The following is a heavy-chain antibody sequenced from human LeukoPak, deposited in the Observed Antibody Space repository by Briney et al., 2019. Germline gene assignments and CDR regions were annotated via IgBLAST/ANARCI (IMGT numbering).Heavy chain of an antibody. Sequence: ASVEVSCKASGYSLTTYYMHWVRQAPGQGLEWMGIMKPSGGSTSYAQKFQDRVTMTRDTSTSTVYMELSSLRSEDTAVYYCARVHDSDWYFDYWGQGTLVTVSS. CDR1: GYSLTTYY. J-gene: IGHJ4*02. CDR2: MKPSGGST. CDR3: ARVHDSDWYFDY. V-gene: IGHV1-46*01. D-gene: IGHD6-19*01.